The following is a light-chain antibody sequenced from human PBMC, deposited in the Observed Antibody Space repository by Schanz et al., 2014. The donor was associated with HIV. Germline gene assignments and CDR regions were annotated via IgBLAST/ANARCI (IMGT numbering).Light chain of an antibody. CDR3: LQYHAYPWT. Sequence: DIQMTQSPSSLSASVGDTVTITCRASQDIRDDLGWYQQKPGRAPKRLIYGASSLQSGVPSRFSASGSETEFTLTISSLQPDDYATYYCLQYHAYPWTFGQGT. CDR1: QDIRDD. V-gene: IGKV1-17*01. CDR2: GAS. J-gene: IGKJ1*01.